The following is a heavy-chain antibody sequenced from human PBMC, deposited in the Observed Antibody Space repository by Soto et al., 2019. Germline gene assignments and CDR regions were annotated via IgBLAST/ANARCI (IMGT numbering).Heavy chain of an antibody. Sequence: QVQLVQSGAEVKKPGSSVKVSCKASGGTFSTYVVSWVRQAPGQGLEWMGGIVPVFGTPSFAQKFRGTVTITADESRSTVYLELSSLRSEDTAVYYCARGRGPYAHYFPLDVWGQGTTVTVSS. CDR3: ARGRGPYAHYFPLDV. CDR1: GGTFSTYV. D-gene: IGHD1-26*01. V-gene: IGHV1-69*12. CDR2: IVPVFGTP. J-gene: IGHJ6*02.